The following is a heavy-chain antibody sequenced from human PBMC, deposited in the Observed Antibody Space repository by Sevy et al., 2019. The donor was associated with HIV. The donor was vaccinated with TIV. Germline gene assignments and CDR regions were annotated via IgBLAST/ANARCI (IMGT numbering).Heavy chain of an antibody. CDR1: GFTFDDYA. J-gene: IGHJ6*02. D-gene: IGHD3-9*01. CDR3: AKDSLDHDILTGYYTSGGMDV. CDR2: ISWNSGSI. V-gene: IGHV3-9*01. Sequence: GGSLRLSCAASGFTFDDYAMHWGRQAPGKGLEWVSGISWNSGSIGYADSVKGRFTISRDNAKNSLYLQMNSLRAEDTALYYCAKDSLDHDILTGYYTSGGMDVWGQGTTVTVSS.